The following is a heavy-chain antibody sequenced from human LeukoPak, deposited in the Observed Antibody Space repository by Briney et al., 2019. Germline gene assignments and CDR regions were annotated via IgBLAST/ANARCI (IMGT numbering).Heavy chain of an antibody. V-gene: IGHV3-74*01. CDR3: ARDAPHNWFDT. J-gene: IGHJ5*02. Sequence: GGSLRLSCAASGITFGNNWMHWVRQGPGKGLVWISRINSDGGGAIYADSVKGRFTVSRDNAKNTLYLQMNSLRAEDTAVYYCARDAPHNWFDTWGQGTLVTVSS. CDR1: GITFGNNW. CDR2: INSDGGGA.